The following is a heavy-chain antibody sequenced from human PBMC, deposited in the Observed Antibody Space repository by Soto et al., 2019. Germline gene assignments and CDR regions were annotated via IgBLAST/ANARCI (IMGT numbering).Heavy chain of an antibody. J-gene: IGHJ6*03. V-gene: IGHV4-34*01. CDR1: GGSFSGFY. D-gene: IGHD2-15*01. CDR3: ASRQGVAATAKYYYYYYMDV. Sequence: PSETLSLTCAVYGGSFSGFYWSWIRQPPGRGLEWIGEINHSGSTNYNPSLKSRVTISVDTSKNQFSLKLSSVTAADTAVYYCASRQGVAATAKYYYYYYMDVWGKGTTVTVSS. CDR2: INHSGST.